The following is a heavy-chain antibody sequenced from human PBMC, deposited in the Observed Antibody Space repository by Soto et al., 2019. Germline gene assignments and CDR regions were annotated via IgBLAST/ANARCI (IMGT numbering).Heavy chain of an antibody. V-gene: IGHV3-48*03. Sequence: GFLRLSCAGSGFSLSNYEMNWVRQAPGRGLEWVSYLSSGGSTIYYADSVKGRFTISRDNAKDSLYLQMNRLSAEDTAVYYWARGPGGGLTGYRAVFDYWGQGTLVTVSS. CDR2: LSSGGSTI. D-gene: IGHD3-9*01. CDR1: GFSLSNYE. J-gene: IGHJ4*02. CDR3: ARGPGGGLTGYRAVFDY.